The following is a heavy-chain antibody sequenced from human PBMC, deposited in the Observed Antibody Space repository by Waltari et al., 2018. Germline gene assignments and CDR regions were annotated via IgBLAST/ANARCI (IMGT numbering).Heavy chain of an antibody. CDR3: AKAHWDYGNYYYYYMDG. D-gene: IGHD1-7*01. Sequence: EVQLVESGGGLVQPGGSLRLSCAASGFTFNSYAMNWVRQAPGEGPAWVSTISGNGVSRYYADSVEGRCTISRDNSRNTVYLQMSSLRAEDTAIYYCAKAHWDYGNYYYYYMDGWGNGTTVIVSS. V-gene: IGHV3-23*04. CDR1: GFTFNSYA. CDR2: ISGNGVSR. J-gene: IGHJ6*03.